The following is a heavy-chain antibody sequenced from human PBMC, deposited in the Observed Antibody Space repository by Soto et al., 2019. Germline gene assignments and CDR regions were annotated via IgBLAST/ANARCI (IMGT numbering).Heavy chain of an antibody. D-gene: IGHD5-18*01. CDR1: GFTFSSYG. V-gene: IGHV3-30*18. J-gene: IGHJ6*02. CDR2: ISYDGSNK. CDR3: AKDRGYSYGYYYSGMDV. Sequence: PGGSLRLSCAASGFTFSSYGMHWVRQAPGKGLEWVAVISYDGSNKYYADSVKGRFTISRDNSKNTLYLQMNSLRAEDTAVYYCAKDRGYSYGYYYSGMDVCGQGTTVTVSS.